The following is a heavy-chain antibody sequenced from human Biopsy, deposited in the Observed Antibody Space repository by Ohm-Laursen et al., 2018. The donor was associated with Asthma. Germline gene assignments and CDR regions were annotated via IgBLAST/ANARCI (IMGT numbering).Heavy chain of an antibody. CDR2: IDQSGYT. CDR1: GGYLTGHY. J-gene: IGHJ5*02. Sequence: SETLSLTWTVYGGYLTGHYWNWIRQPPGKGLEWIGEIDQSGYTNYNPSLKSRVTISADTSKNQFHLNLSSVTAAGTAVYFCARAAITGIRGWFDPWGQGTQVTVSS. D-gene: IGHD1-20*01. CDR3: ARAAITGIRGWFDP. V-gene: IGHV4-34*01.